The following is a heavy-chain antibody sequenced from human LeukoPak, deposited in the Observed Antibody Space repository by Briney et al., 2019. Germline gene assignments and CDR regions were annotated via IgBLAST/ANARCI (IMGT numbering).Heavy chain of an antibody. J-gene: IGHJ6*03. CDR3: ARDREDIVVVPAASYYYYYYMDV. V-gene: IGHV3-30*04. Sequence: GRSLRLSCAASGFTFSTYAMHWVRQAPGKGLEWVAVISYDGSSKYYADSVKGRFTISRDNSKNTLYLQMNSLRAEDTAVYYCARDREDIVVVPAASYYYYYYMDVWGKGTTVTISS. CDR2: ISYDGSSK. CDR1: GFTFSTYA. D-gene: IGHD2-2*01.